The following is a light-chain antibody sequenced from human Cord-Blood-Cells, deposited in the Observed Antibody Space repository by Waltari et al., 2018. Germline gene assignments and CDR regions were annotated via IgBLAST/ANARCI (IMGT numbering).Light chain of an antibody. CDR2: DAS. CDR3: QQYDNLPLT. CDR1: QDISNY. V-gene: IGKV1-33*01. Sequence: DIQMTQSPSSLSASVGDRLTITCQASQDISNYLNLYQQKPGKAPKLLIYDASNLETGVPSRFSGSGSGTDFTFTISSLQPEDIATYYCQQYDNLPLTFGGGTKVEIK. J-gene: IGKJ4*01.